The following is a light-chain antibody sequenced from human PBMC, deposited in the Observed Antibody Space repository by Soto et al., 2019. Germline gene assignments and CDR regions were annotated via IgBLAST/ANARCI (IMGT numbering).Light chain of an antibody. Sequence: QPVLTQSSSATASLGSSVKLTCTLSSGHSSYIIAWHQQQPEKAPRYFMKLEGSGSYNKGSGVPDRFSGSSSGADRYLTISNLQFEDEADYFCETWDSNTKVFGGGTKVTVL. CDR3: ETWDSNTKV. CDR1: SGHSSYI. V-gene: IGLV4-60*02. CDR2: LEGSGSY. J-gene: IGLJ2*01.